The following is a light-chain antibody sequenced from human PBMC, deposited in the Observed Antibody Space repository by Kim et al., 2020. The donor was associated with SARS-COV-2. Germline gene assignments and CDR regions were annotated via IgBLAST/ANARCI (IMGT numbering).Light chain of an antibody. V-gene: IGKV3-20*01. Sequence: SPGERAMYSCRARQSVRSNFLAWDQQKAGQAPRLLIYDASFRATGIPDRCSGSGSGTDFTLTISRLEPEDFAVYYCQQYDTSPLTFGGGTKVDIK. J-gene: IGKJ4*01. CDR2: DAS. CDR1: QSVRSNF. CDR3: QQYDTSPLT.